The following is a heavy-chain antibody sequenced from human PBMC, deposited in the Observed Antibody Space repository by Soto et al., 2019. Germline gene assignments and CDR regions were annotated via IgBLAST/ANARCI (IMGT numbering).Heavy chain of an antibody. V-gene: IGHV4-34*01. D-gene: IGHD3-22*01. Sequence: XETLSLTCAVYGLSFSGHSWTWIRQSPGKGLEWIGDINHSGRVNYSPSLKSRVTISLDTSKNQFSLTLSAVTAADTAMYYCSTRAYDTNGYYRFDTWGQGTLVTVPQ. CDR2: INHSGRV. CDR1: GLSFSGHS. CDR3: STRAYDTNGYYRFDT. J-gene: IGHJ5*01.